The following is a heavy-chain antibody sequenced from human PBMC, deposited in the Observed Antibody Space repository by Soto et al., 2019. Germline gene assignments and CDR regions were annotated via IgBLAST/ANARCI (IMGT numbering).Heavy chain of an antibody. D-gene: IGHD3-10*02. CDR1: GYSITAYY. Sequence: QVQLVQSGAEVKKPGASVKVSCQASGYSITAYYLHWVRQVPGQGFEWMGVMNPGDGSTRSSQGFQGRVTMTAHTSTSTVYMELSSLRSEDTAVYYCARSYVQSRPIDYWGQGTLVTVSS. CDR2: MNPGDGST. CDR3: ARSYVQSRPIDY. V-gene: IGHV1-46*01. J-gene: IGHJ4*02.